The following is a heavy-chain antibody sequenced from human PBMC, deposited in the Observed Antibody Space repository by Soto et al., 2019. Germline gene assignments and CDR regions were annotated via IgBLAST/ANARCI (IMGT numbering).Heavy chain of an antibody. V-gene: IGHV1-69*01. J-gene: IGHJ6*02. CDR2: IIPIFGTA. Sequence: QVQLVQAGAEVKKPGSSVKVSCKASGGTFSSYAISWVRQAPGQGLEWMGGIIPIFGTANYAKKSQSRVTITADESTSTAYMELISLRSEDTAVYYWARLRGHYYGMDVWGQGTTVTVSS. CDR1: GGTFSSYA. CDR3: ARLRGHYYGMDV.